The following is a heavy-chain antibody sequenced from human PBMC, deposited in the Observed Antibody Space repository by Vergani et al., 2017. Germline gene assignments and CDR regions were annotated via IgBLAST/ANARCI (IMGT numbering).Heavy chain of an antibody. Sequence: QVQLQQWGAGLLKPSETLSLTCAVYGGSFSGYYWSWILQPPGKGLEWIGEINHSGSTNYNPSLKSRVTISVDTSKNQFSLKLSSVTAADTAVYYCAGTTLDFWSGYYYYYYMDVWGKGTTVTVSS. D-gene: IGHD3-3*01. CDR3: AGTTLDFWSGYYYYYYMDV. J-gene: IGHJ6*03. CDR1: GGSFSGYY. V-gene: IGHV4-34*01. CDR2: INHSGST.